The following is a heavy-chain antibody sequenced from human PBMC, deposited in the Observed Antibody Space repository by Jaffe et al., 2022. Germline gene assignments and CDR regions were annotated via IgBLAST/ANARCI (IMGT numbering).Heavy chain of an antibody. J-gene: IGHJ4*02. CDR2: INHSGST. D-gene: IGHD2-15*01. V-gene: IGHV4-34*01. CDR3: ARGSSYCSGGSCYLGRLDY. CDR1: GGSFSGYY. Sequence: QVQLQQWGAGLLKPSETLSLTCAVYGGSFSGYYWSWIRQPPGKGLEWIGEINHSGSTNYNPSLKSRVTISVDTSKNQFSLKLSSVTAADTAVYYCARGSSYCSGGSCYLGRLDYWGQGTLVTVSS.